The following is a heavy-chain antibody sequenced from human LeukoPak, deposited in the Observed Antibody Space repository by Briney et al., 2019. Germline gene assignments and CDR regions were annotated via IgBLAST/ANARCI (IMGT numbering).Heavy chain of an antibody. Sequence: GGSLRLSCAASGFTFSDYFMNWIRQPPGKGLEWISYISPSSSFTNYADSVKGRFTISRDNTKNSLYLQMNSLRAEDTAVYFCARSGYSGYDPDYWGQGTLVTVSS. CDR2: ISPSSSFT. V-gene: IGHV3-11*06. CDR3: ARSGYSGYDPDY. D-gene: IGHD5-12*01. CDR1: GFTFSDYF. J-gene: IGHJ4*02.